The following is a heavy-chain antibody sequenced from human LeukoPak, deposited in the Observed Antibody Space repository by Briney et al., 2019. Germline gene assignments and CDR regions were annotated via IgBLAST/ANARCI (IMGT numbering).Heavy chain of an antibody. CDR2: ISYDGSNK. J-gene: IGHJ5*02. CDR1: GFTFSSYA. Sequence: PGRSLRLSCAASGFTFSSYAMHWVRQAPGKGLEWVAVISYDGSNKYYAGSVKGRFTISRDNAKNSLYLQMNSLRAEDTAVYYCARDDYDILTGYYNWFDPWGQGTLVTVSS. CDR3: ARDDYDILTGYYNWFDP. V-gene: IGHV3-30-3*01. D-gene: IGHD3-9*01.